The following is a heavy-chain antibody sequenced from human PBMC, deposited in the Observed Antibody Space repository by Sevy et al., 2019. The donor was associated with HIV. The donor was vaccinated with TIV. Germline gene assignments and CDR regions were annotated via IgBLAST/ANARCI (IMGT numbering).Heavy chain of an antibody. CDR1: GFTFSSHA. V-gene: IGHV3-23*01. Sequence: GGSLRLSCAASGFTFSSHAMSWVRQAPGKGLEWVSGISGSGSSTYSTDSVRGGFTIPRDNSMNTLYLQMNSLRAEDTAVYYCAKPRKDSSWFCFDFWGQGTLVTVSS. D-gene: IGHD6-13*01. CDR3: AKPRKDSSWFCFDF. CDR2: ISGSGSST. J-gene: IGHJ4*02.